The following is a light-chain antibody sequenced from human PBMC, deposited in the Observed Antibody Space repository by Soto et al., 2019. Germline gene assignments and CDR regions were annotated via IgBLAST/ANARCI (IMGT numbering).Light chain of an antibody. CDR1: QDIQTY. CDR2: GTF. CDR3: QQLNNYPPFT. V-gene: IGKV1-9*01. Sequence: IQLTQSPSSLSASVGDRVSITCRASQDIQTYLAWYQQKRGEAPKLLISGTFTLQSGVPSRFNGSGSGTDFTLTISRLQPEDFATDYCQQLNNYPPFTFGPGTKVDLE. J-gene: IGKJ3*01.